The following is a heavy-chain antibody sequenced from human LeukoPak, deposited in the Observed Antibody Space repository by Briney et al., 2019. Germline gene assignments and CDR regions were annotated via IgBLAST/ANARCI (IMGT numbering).Heavy chain of an antibody. Sequence: SETLPLTCTVSGGSINDASWNWIRKPPGQGLEWIGYIYHSGGTNYNPSLKSRVTISLDTSKNQFSLKLSSVTAADTAVYYCARVGTYCRSLDSWGQGTLVTVSS. CDR2: IYHSGGT. J-gene: IGHJ4*02. CDR3: ARVGTYCRSLDS. V-gene: IGHV4-59*01. D-gene: IGHD2-8*02. CDR1: GGSINDAS.